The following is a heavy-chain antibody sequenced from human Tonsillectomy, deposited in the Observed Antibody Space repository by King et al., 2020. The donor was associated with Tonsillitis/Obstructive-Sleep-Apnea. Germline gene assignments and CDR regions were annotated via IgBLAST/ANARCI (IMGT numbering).Heavy chain of an antibody. J-gene: IGHJ4*02. CDR1: GGTFSSYS. D-gene: IGHD5-18*01. V-gene: IGHV1-69*01. CDR2: IIPIFGTA. CDR3: ARASPLRVGYSYFDY. Sequence: VQLVQSGAEVKKPGSSVKVSCKASGGTFSSYSISWVRQAPGQGLEWVGGIIPIFGTAYYAQKLQGRVTITADESTSTAYMELSSLRSEDTAVYYCARASPLRVGYSYFDYWGQGTLVTVSS.